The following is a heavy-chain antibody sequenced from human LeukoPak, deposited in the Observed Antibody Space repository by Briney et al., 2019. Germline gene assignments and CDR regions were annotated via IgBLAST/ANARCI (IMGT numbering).Heavy chain of an antibody. D-gene: IGHD3-16*01. CDR1: GYTFTSYY. Sequence: ASVKVSCKASGYTFTSYYMHWVRQAPGQGLECMGIINPSGGSTSYAQKFQGRVTMIRDTSTSTVYMELSSLRSEDTAVYYCARGLGVPLLTNYYYYYMGVWGKGTTVTISS. CDR2: INPSGGST. J-gene: IGHJ6*03. CDR3: ARGLGVPLLTNYYYYYMGV. V-gene: IGHV1-46*01.